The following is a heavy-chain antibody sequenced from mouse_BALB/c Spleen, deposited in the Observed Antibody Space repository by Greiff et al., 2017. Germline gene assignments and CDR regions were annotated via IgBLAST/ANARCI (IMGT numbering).Heavy chain of an antibody. J-gene: IGHJ4*01. CDR1: GYTFTSYW. CDR3: ARNGNYVYAMDY. D-gene: IGHD2-1*01. Sequence: QVQLKQSGAELVKPGASVKLSCKASGYTFTSYWMHWVKQRPGQGLEWIGEINPSNGRTNYNEKFKSKATLTVDKSSSTAYMQLSSLTSEDSAVYYCARNGNYVYAMDYWGQGTSVTVSS. V-gene: IGHV1S81*02. CDR2: INPSNGRT.